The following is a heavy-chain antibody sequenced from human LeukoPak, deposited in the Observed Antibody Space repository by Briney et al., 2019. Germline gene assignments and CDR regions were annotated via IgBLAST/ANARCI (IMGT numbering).Heavy chain of an antibody. CDR2: IYYSEST. Sequence: QVQLQESGPGLVKPSETLSLTCTVSGCSFSSGNYYWCWIRLPPGKGLEWIGYIYYSESTKYNSSLKSRVTISIDTSKNQFSLKLSSVTAADTAVYYCARAYGGPYYFDHWGQGNLVTVSS. J-gene: IGHJ4*02. CDR1: GCSFSSGNYY. V-gene: IGHV4-61*01. CDR3: ARAYGGPYYFDH. D-gene: IGHD4/OR15-4a*01.